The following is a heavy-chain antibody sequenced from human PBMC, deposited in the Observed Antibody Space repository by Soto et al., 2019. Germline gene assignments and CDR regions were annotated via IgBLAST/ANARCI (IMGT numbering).Heavy chain of an antibody. D-gene: IGHD2-2*01. CDR2: ISYDGSNE. CDR3: ATPAGLAPAHYYGMDV. CDR1: GFNISNYG. V-gene: IGHV3-30*03. Sequence: QVQLVESGGGVVQPGRSLRLSCAASGFNISNYGFHWVRQAPGKGLEWVAVISYDGSNEYYADFVKGRFTISRDNSKNTLYLQMNSLGAEDTAVFYCATPAGLAPAHYYGMDVWGQGTTVTVSS. J-gene: IGHJ6*02.